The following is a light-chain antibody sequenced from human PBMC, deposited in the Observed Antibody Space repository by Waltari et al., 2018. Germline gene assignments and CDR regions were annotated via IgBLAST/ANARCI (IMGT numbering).Light chain of an antibody. V-gene: IGKV4-1*01. CDR2: WTS. CDR1: ESVLHNINNQNY. J-gene: IGKJ1*01. Sequence: DIVMTQSPDSLAVSLGERAPINCRSSESVLHNINNQNYLAWYQQKEGQPPKLLIYWTSTRQSGVPDRFSGSGSGTDFTLTINSLQTEDVAVYYCQQYYSPPWTFGQGTKVEV. CDR3: QQYYSPPWT.